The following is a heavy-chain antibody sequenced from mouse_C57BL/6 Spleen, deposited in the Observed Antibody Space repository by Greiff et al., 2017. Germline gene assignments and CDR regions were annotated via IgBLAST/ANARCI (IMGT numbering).Heavy chain of an antibody. V-gene: IGHV3-6*01. J-gene: IGHJ4*01. Sequence: EVQLQQSGPGLVKPSQSLSLTCSVTGYSITSGYYWNWIRQFPGNKLEWMGYISYDGSNNYNPSLKNRISITRDTSKNQFFLKLNSVTTEDTATYYCARDREITAVVAKEDYAMDYWGQGTSVTVSS. CDR2: ISYDGSN. CDR1: GYSITSGYY. CDR3: ARDREITAVVAKEDYAMDY. D-gene: IGHD1-1*01.